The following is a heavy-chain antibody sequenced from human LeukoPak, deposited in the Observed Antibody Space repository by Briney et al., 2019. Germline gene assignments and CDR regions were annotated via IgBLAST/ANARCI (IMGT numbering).Heavy chain of an antibody. Sequence: GASVTVSFTASGYTFTIYDINWVRQATGQGLEWMGWMNPKSGYTGYAQKFQGKVTMTRDTSISTAYMEVSSLTFDDTAIYYCARVNGLPDYWGQGTLVTVSS. D-gene: IGHD2-8*01. CDR2: MNPKSGYT. V-gene: IGHV1-8*01. CDR1: GYTFTIYD. J-gene: IGHJ4*02. CDR3: ARVNGLPDY.